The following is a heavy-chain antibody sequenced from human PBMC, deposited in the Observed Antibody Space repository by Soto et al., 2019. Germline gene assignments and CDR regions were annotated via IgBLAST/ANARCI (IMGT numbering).Heavy chain of an antibody. CDR3: ARGPAQFDP. D-gene: IGHD2-2*01. J-gene: IGHJ5*02. CDR1: GGSFSSLV. V-gene: IGHV1-69*10. Sequence: SVKVSCKASGGSFSSLVISWLRQAPGQGPEWMGGINPMLGVANFAQKFQDRVTITADESTTTAYMELSSPRSEDPAVYYCARGPAQFDPWGQGTLVTVCS. CDR2: INPMLGVA.